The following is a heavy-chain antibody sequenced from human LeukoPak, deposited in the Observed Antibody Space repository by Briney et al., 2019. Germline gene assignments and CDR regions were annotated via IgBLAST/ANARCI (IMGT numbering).Heavy chain of an antibody. CDR3: ARGSPRLSWFDP. D-gene: IGHD3-16*01. Sequence: PSETLSLTCTVSGGSISSHYWSWIRQPPGKGLEWIGYIYYSGSTNYNPSLKSRVTISVDTSKNQFSLKLSSVTAADTAVYYCARGSPRLSWFDPWGQGTLVTVSS. CDR1: GGSISSHY. J-gene: IGHJ5*02. CDR2: IYYSGST. V-gene: IGHV4-59*11.